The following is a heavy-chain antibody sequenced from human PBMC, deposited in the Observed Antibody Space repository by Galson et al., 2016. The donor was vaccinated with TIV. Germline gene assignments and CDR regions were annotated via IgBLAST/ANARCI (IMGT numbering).Heavy chain of an antibody. Sequence: SLRLSCAASGFTFSSYWMSWVRQAPGKGLEWVANIKQDGGKKYYVDSVKGRFTISRDNAKTSLFLKMNSLRAEDRAVYYWARDFPPGYGSSFNDYWGQGTLVTVSS. V-gene: IGHV3-7*01. CDR2: IKQDGGKK. D-gene: IGHD6-13*01. CDR3: ARDFPPGYGSSFNDY. CDR1: GFTFSSYW. J-gene: IGHJ4*02.